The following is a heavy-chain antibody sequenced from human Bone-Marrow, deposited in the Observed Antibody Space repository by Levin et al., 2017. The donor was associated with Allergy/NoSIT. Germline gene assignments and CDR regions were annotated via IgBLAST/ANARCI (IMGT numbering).Heavy chain of an antibody. V-gene: IGHV4-59*01. CDR3: ARSDVRHDGNSHGYPDY. Sequence: SSETLSLTCAVSGASFNSDFWIWMRQPPGKGPEWIGYIYHSGNTDYNPSFKSRVTISADTSKNQFSLEVRSVTAADTAVYYCARSDVRHDGNSHGYPDYWGQGTLVTVSS. J-gene: IGHJ4*02. CDR1: GASFNSDF. D-gene: IGHD5-18*01. CDR2: IYHSGNT.